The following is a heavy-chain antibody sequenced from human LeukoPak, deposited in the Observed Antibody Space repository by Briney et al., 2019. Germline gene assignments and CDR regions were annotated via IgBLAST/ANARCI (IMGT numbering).Heavy chain of an antibody. CDR1: GVTFSTYS. D-gene: IGHD2-21*01. Sequence: GGSLRLSCVASGVTFSTYSMNWVRQAPGKGLECISYISSSSSTIYYADSVKGRFTISRDNARNSLYLQMNSLRAEDAAVYYCARTLWPYDAFDIWGQGTMVTVSS. V-gene: IGHV3-48*04. J-gene: IGHJ3*02. CDR3: ARTLWPYDAFDI. CDR2: ISSSSSTI.